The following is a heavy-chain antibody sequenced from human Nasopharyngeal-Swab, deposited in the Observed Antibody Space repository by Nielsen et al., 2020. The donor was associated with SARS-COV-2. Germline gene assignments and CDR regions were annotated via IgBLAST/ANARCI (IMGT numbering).Heavy chain of an antibody. CDR3: AGGTYYYYGMDV. Sequence: WIRKPPGKGLGWIGFIYYSGTTSYNPSLMSRVTITVDTSKNQFSLDLNSVTAADTAVYYCAGGTYYYYGMDVWGQGITVTVSS. J-gene: IGHJ6*02. V-gene: IGHV4-59*01. CDR2: IYYSGTT. D-gene: IGHD3-16*01.